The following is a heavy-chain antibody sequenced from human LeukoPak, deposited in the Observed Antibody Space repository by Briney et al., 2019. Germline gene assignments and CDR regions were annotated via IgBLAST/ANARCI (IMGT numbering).Heavy chain of an antibody. D-gene: IGHD3-16*01. CDR2: ISSSSSYI. J-gene: IGHJ4*02. CDR1: GFTFTTYG. CDR3: ARDYGGPFDY. Sequence: GGSLRLSCATSGFTFTTYGMIWVRQAPGKGLEWVSSISSSSSYIYYADSVKGRFTISRDNAKNSLYLQMNSLRAEDTAVYYCARDYGGPFDYWGQGTLATVSS. V-gene: IGHV3-21*01.